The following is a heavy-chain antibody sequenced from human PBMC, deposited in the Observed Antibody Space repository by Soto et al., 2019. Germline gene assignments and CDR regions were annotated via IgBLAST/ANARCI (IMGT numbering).Heavy chain of an antibody. CDR2: ISYDGNNK. D-gene: IGHD3-22*01. V-gene: IGHV3-30-3*01. CDR1: GFTFSNYA. Sequence: QVQLVESGGGVVQPGRSLRLSCAASGFTFSNYAMHWVRQAPGKGLEWVAGISYDGNNKYYADSVKGRFTISRDNSRNTLYLQMNILRAEDTAVYYCARDKFSGGYYYFDYWGQGTLVTVSS. CDR3: ARDKFSGGYYYFDY. J-gene: IGHJ4*02.